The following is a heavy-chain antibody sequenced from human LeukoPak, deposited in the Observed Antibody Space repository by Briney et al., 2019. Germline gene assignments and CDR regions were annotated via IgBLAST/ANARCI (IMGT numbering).Heavy chain of an antibody. J-gene: IGHJ4*02. V-gene: IGHV1-2*02. CDR3: ARSTVTTNDDFDY. CDR1: GYTFTGYY. Sequence: ASVKVSCKASGYTFTGYYMHWVRQAPGQGLEWMGWINPNSGGTNYAQKFQGRVTMTRDTSTSTAYMELRSLRSDDTAVYYCARSTVTTNDDFDYWGQGTLVTVSS. CDR2: INPNSGGT. D-gene: IGHD4-17*01.